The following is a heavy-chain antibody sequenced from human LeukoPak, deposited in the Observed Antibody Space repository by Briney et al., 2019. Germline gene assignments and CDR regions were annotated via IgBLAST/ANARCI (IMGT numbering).Heavy chain of an antibody. CDR1: GFTFSSYW. D-gene: IGHD6-6*01. V-gene: IGHV3-7*01. Sequence: PGGSLRLSRAASGFTFSSYWMSWVRQAPGKGLEWVANIKQDGSEKYYVDSVKGRFTISRDNAKNSLYLQMNSLRAEDTAVYYCARVLRESSSSDYYFDYWGQGTLVTVSS. CDR3: ARVLRESSSSDYYFDY. CDR2: IKQDGSEK. J-gene: IGHJ4*02.